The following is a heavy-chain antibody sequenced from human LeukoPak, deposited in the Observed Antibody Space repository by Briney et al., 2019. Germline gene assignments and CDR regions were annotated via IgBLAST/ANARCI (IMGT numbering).Heavy chain of an antibody. CDR3: ARDSDYDFWSGYFDY. CDR2: INPNSGGT. J-gene: IGHJ4*02. Sequence: GASVKVSCKASGYTFTGYYMHWVRQAPGQGLEWMGWINPNSGGTNYAQKFQGRVTMTRDTSISTAYMELSRLRSDDTAVYYCARDSDYDFWSGYFDYWGQGTLVTVSS. D-gene: IGHD3-3*01. V-gene: IGHV1-2*02. CDR1: GYTFTGYY.